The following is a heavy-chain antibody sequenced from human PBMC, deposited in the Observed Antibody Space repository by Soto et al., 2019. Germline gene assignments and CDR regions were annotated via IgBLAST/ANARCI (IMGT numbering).Heavy chain of an antibody. CDR1: GYTFTGYY. V-gene: IGHV1-2*04. J-gene: IGHJ6*02. Sequence: ASVKVSCKASGYTFTGYYMHWVQQAPGQGLEWMGWINPNSGGTNYAQKFQGWVTMTRDTSISTAYMELSRLRSDDTAVYYCARMRYSSSSDHYGMDVWGQGXTVTVPS. CDR3: ARMRYSSSSDHYGMDV. D-gene: IGHD6-6*01. CDR2: INPNSGGT.